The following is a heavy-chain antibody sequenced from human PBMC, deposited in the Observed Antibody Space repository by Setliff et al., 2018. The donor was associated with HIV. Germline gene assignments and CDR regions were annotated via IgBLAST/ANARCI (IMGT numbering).Heavy chain of an antibody. V-gene: IGHV3-15*01. Sequence: GGSLRLSCAASGFIFVNAWMSWVRQAPGKGLEWVGRIKSKSDGGTTDYIAPVKGRFTISRDDSKNTLYLQMNSLKTEDTAVYYCVYGSGYPYWGQGTLVTVSS. CDR1: GFIFVNAW. CDR3: VYGSGYPY. D-gene: IGHD3-3*01. CDR2: IKSKSDGGTT. J-gene: IGHJ4*02.